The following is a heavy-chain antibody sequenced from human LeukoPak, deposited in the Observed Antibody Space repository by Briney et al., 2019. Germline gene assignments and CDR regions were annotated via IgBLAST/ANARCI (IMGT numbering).Heavy chain of an antibody. V-gene: IGHV1-69*05. CDR1: GGTFSSYA. D-gene: IGHD3-22*01. CDR2: IIPIFGTA. J-gene: IGHJ4*02. Sequence: SVKVSCKASGGTFSSYAISWVRQAPGQGLEWMGRIIPIFGTANYAQKFQGRVTITTDVSTSTAYMELSSLRSEDTAVYYCAREDHETYYYDSSGYWWYYWGQGTLVTVSS. CDR3: AREDHETYYYDSSGYWWYY.